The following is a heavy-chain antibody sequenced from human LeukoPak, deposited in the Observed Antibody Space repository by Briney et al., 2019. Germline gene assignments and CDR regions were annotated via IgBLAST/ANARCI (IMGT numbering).Heavy chain of an antibody. CDR2: ISSSSSYI. CDR3: AKGHSLRSYDWLDY. V-gene: IGHV3-11*06. D-gene: IGHD3-9*01. Sequence: PGGSLTLSCAASGFTFSDYYMSCIRQAPGKGREGGSSISSSSSYIHYADSVKGRFTISRDNAKNSLYLQMNSLRAEDTAVYYCAKGHSLRSYDWLDYWGQGTLVTVSS. CDR1: GFTFSDYY. J-gene: IGHJ4*02.